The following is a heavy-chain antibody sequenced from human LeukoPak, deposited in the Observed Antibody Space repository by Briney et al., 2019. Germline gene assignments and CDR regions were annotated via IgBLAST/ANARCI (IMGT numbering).Heavy chain of an antibody. Sequence: SVKVSCQASGGTFISCAISWVRQAPGQGREWMGRIIPIFGTANYAQKFQGRVTITTDEYTSTAYMELSSLRSEDTAVYYCARDRYRYSYGYDAFDIWGQGTMVTVSS. D-gene: IGHD5-18*01. CDR1: GGTFISCA. J-gene: IGHJ3*02. CDR2: IIPIFGTA. CDR3: ARDRYRYSYGYDAFDI. V-gene: IGHV1-69*05.